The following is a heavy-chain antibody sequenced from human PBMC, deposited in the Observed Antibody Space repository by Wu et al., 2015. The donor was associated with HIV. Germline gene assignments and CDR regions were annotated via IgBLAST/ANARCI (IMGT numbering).Heavy chain of an antibody. CDR3: ASENPLSDYGDNFEGPAFDI. CDR2: IIPIFGTT. J-gene: IGHJ3*02. CDR1: GGTFSTYA. D-gene: IGHD4-23*01. V-gene: IGHV1-69*12. Sequence: QVHLVQSGAEVKKPGSSVKVSCKASGGTFSTYAISWVRQAPGQGLEWMGGIIPIFGTTNYAQKFQGRVTITADESTSTASMELSSLTSEDTAVYYCASENPLSDYGDNFEGPAFDIWGQGTKVTVSS.